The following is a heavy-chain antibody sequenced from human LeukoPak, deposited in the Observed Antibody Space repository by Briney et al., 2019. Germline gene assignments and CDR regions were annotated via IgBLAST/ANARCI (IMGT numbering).Heavy chain of an antibody. CDR1: GGSISSSSYY. CDR3: ARGRYSYGYCAFDI. Sequence: PSETLSLTCTVSGGSISSSSYYWGWIRQPPGKGLEWIGSIYYSGSTYYNPSLKSRVTISVDTSKNQFSLKLSSVTAADTAVYYCARGRYSYGYCAFDIWGQGTMVTVSS. V-gene: IGHV4-39*07. CDR2: IYYSGST. J-gene: IGHJ3*02. D-gene: IGHD5-18*01.